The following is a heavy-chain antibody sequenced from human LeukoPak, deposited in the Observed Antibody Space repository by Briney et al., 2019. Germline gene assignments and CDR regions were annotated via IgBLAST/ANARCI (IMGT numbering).Heavy chain of an antibody. J-gene: IGHJ6*02. CDR3: ARGQRYYDTLTGYNLNLYYYYGMDV. CDR2: MNPNSGNT. CDR1: GYTFTSYD. V-gene: IGHV1-8*01. D-gene: IGHD3-9*01. Sequence: GASVKVSCKASGYTFTSYDINWVRQATGQGLEWMGWMNPNSGNTGYAQKFQGRVTMTRNTSISTAYMELSSLRSEDTAVYYCARGQRYYDTLTGYNLNLYYYYGMDVWGQGTTVTVSS.